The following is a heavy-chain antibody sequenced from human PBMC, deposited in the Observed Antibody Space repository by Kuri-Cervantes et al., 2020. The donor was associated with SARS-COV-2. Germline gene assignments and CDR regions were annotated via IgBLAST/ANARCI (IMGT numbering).Heavy chain of an antibody. CDR2: TYFRSKWYN. Sequence: SQTLSLTCAIPGDSVSSNSAAWNWIRQSPSRGLEWLGRTYFRSKWYNDYAASVKSRITINPDTPKKQFSLQLNSVTPEDTAVYYCARGKTMVRGENYYYMDVWGKGTTVTVSS. V-gene: IGHV6-1*01. J-gene: IGHJ6*03. D-gene: IGHD3-10*01. CDR1: GDSVSSNSAA. CDR3: ARGKTMVRGENYYYMDV.